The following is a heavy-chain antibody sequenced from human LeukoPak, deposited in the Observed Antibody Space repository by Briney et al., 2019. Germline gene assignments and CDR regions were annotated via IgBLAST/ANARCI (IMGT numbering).Heavy chain of an antibody. CDR2: ISGSGSTT. CDR1: GFTFSSYA. D-gene: IGHD3-10*01. J-gene: IGHJ4*02. Sequence: GGSLRLSCAASGFTFSSYALSWVRQAPGKGLEWVSTISGSGSTTRSADSVKGRFTISRDNSKNTLYLQMNSLRAEDTAVYYCAKELSTVRDCWGQGTLVSVSS. CDR3: AKELSTVRDC. V-gene: IGHV3-23*01.